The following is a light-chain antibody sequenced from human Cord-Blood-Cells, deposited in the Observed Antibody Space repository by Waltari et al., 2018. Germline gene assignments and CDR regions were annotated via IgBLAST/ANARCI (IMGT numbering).Light chain of an antibody. V-gene: IGKV1-39*01. CDR2: AAS. CDR1: QSISSY. CDR3: QQSYSTPA. J-gene: IGKJ2*01. Sequence: DIQMTQSPSSLSASVGDRVTITCRASQSISSYLNWYQQKPGKAPKLLIYAASSLQSVVQSRFSGSGSGTDFTLTISSLQPDDFATYYCQQSYSTPAFGQGTKLEIK.